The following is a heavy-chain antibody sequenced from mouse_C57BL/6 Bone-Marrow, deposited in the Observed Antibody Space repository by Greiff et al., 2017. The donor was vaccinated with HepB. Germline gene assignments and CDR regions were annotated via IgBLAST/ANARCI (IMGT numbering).Heavy chain of an antibody. D-gene: IGHD1-1*01. V-gene: IGHV5-16*01. J-gene: IGHJ1*03. CDR3: ARDRTTVVAWYFDV. Sequence: EVMLVESEGGLVQPGSSMKLSCTASGFTFSDYYMAWVRQVPEKGLEWVANINYDGSSTYYLDSLKSRFIISRDTAKNILYLQMSSLKSEDTATYYCARDRTTVVAWYFDVWGTGTTVTVSS. CDR1: GFTFSDYY. CDR2: INYDGSST.